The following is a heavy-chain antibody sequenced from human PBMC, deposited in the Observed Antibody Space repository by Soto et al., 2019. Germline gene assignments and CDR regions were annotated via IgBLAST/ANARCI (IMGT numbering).Heavy chain of an antibody. D-gene: IGHD3-9*01. CDR3: ARGLIRHYDILTGYYVDDAFDI. CDR1: GGSFSGYY. CDR2: INHSGST. Sequence: PSETLCLTCAVYGGSFSGYYWSWIRQPPGKGLEWIGEINHSGSTNYNPSLKSRVTISVDTSKNQFSLKLSSVTAADTAVYYCARGLIRHYDILTGYYVDDAFDIWGQGTMVTVSS. J-gene: IGHJ3*02. V-gene: IGHV4-34*01.